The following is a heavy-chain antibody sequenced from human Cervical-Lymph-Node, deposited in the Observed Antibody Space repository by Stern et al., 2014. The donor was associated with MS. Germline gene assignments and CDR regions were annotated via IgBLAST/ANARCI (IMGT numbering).Heavy chain of an antibody. CDR2: ISYDGSNR. J-gene: IGHJ4*02. CDR3: ARDLLQQWLVLDY. Sequence: QVQLVESGGGVVQPGRSLRLSCAASVFPFSDYAMIWVRQASGQGLEWVSVISYDGSNRYYADSVKGRFTISRDDSRNTLFLQMDSLRPEDTAVYYCARDLLQQWLVLDYWGQGTLVIVSS. D-gene: IGHD6-19*01. V-gene: IGHV3-30-3*01. CDR1: VFPFSDYA.